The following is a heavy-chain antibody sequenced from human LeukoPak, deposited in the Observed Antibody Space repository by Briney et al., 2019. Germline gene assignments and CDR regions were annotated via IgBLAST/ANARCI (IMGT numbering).Heavy chain of an antibody. J-gene: IGHJ4*02. CDR1: GGSVSSYY. CDR2: ISDSGTT. V-gene: IGHV4-59*02. D-gene: IGHD4-17*01. CDR3: ARGGDDYGDYGYYFDY. Sequence: SETLSLTCTVSGGSVSSYYWSWIRQPPGKGLGWFGYISDSGTTNYNPSLKSRVTISVDTSKNQFSLKLSSVTAADTAVYYCARGGDDYGDYGYYFDYWGQGTLVTVSS.